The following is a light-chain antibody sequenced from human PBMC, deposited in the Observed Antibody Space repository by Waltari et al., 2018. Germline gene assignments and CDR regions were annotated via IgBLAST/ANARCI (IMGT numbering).Light chain of an antibody. V-gene: IGKV1-33*01. CDR2: DAS. CDR1: QDISNY. CDR3: QQYNNYPYT. Sequence: DIQMTQSPSSLSASVGDRVTITCQASQDISNYLNWYQQKPGKAPKLLIYDASNLETGVPSRFSGSGSETEFTLNISSLQPDDFGTYFCQQYNNYPYTFGQGTKLEIK. J-gene: IGKJ2*01.